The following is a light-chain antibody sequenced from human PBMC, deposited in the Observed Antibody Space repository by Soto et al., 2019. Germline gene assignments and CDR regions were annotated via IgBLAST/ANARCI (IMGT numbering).Light chain of an antibody. J-gene: IGLJ2*01. CDR2: VNSDGSH. Sequence: QLVLTQSPSASASLGASVKLTCTLSSGHSSYAIAWHQQQPEKGPRYLMKVNSDGSHSRGDGLPDRFSGSSSGAERYLTISSLQSEDEADYYCQTWGTGIRVVFGGGTKLTVL. V-gene: IGLV4-69*01. CDR3: QTWGTGIRVV. CDR1: SGHSSYA.